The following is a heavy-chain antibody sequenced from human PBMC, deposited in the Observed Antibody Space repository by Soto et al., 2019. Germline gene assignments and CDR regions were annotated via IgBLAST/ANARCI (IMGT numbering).Heavy chain of an antibody. J-gene: IGHJ4*02. CDR1: GFTFSSFA. D-gene: IGHD6-6*01. V-gene: IGHV3-23*05. Sequence: GGSLRLSCAASGFTFSSFAMGWVRQAPGKGLEWVSSISGNGNTIYYVDSVKGRFTISRDNSKSTLYLQMSSLRAEDTAIYYCAKKAVAVRPPLDWGQGTLVTVS. CDR3: AKKAVAVRPPLD. CDR2: ISGNGNTI.